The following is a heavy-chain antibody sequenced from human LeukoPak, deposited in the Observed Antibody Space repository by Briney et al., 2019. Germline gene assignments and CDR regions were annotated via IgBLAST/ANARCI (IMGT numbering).Heavy chain of an antibody. Sequence: GYIYYSGSTNYNPSLKSRVTISVDTSKNQFSLKLSSVTAADTAVYYCARQNSSGYPFDYWGQGTLVTVSS. J-gene: IGHJ4*02. D-gene: IGHD3-22*01. CDR3: ARQNSSGYPFDY. CDR2: IYYSGST. V-gene: IGHV4-59*08.